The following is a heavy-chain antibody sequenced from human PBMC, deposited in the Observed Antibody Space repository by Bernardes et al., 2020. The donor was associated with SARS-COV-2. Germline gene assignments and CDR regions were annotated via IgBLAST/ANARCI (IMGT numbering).Heavy chain of an antibody. V-gene: IGHV4-34*01. CDR2: VNHSGST. J-gene: IGHJ4*02. CDR1: GGSFSAYY. Sequence: SETLSLTCAVYGGSFSAYYWSWIRQPPGKGLEWLGEVNHSGSTFYNPSLKSRVTISLHTSKNQFSLKLTSVTAADTAVYYCARVRRPIVVFDYWGQGTLVTVSS. CDR3: ARVRRPIVVFDY. D-gene: IGHD3-22*01.